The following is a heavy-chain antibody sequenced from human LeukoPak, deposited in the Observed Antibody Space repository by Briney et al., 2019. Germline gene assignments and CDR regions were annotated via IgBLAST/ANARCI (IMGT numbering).Heavy chain of an antibody. CDR2: IIAIFGTA. CDR3: ARDRADYGDYVWYFDY. V-gene: IGHV1-69*06. CDR1: GGTFSSYA. J-gene: IGHJ4*02. D-gene: IGHD4-17*01. Sequence: ASVKVSCKASGGTFSSYAISWVRQAPGQGLEWMGGIIAIFGTATYAQKFQGRVTITADKSTSTAYMELSSLRSEDTAVYYCARDRADYGDYVWYFDYWGQGTLVTVSS.